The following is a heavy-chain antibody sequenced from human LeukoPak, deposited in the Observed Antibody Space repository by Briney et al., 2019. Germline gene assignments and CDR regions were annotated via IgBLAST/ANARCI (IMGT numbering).Heavy chain of an antibody. D-gene: IGHD5-18*01. Sequence: SETLSLTCTVSGYCISSGYYWGWIRQPPGKGLEWIGSIYHSGSTYYNPSLKSRVTISVDTSKNQFSLKLSSVTAADTAVYYCAGRGGYGQFDYWGQGTLVTVSS. CDR3: AGRGGYGQFDY. CDR1: GYCISSGYY. CDR2: IYHSGST. J-gene: IGHJ4*02. V-gene: IGHV4-38-2*02.